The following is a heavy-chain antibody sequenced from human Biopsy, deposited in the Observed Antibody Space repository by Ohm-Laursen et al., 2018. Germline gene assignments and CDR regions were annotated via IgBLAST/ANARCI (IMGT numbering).Heavy chain of an antibody. V-gene: IGHV3-33*01. J-gene: IGHJ4*02. Sequence: SLRLSCTASGFTFSSYGMHWVRQAPGKGLEWVAFIWYDGNNKYYADSVKGRFTISRDNSENTLYLQMNSLRDEDTAVYYCAREPVGANYADYWGKGTLVTVSS. CDR3: AREPVGANYADY. CDR2: IWYDGNNK. CDR1: GFTFSSYG. D-gene: IGHD1-26*01.